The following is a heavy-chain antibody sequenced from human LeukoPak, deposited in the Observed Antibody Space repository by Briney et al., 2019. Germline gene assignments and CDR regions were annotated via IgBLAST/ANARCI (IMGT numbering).Heavy chain of an antibody. CDR2: ISYDGRNK. CDR1: GFTFSSYA. D-gene: IGHD3-10*01. V-gene: IGHV3-30*04. Sequence: PGGSLRLSCAASGFTFSSYAMHWVRQAPGKGLEWVAVISYDGRNKYYADSVKGRFTISRDNSKNTLYLQMNSLRAEDTAVYYCARDQVLLWFGEYPSYGMDVWGKGTTVTVSS. J-gene: IGHJ6*04. CDR3: ARDQVLLWFGEYPSYGMDV.